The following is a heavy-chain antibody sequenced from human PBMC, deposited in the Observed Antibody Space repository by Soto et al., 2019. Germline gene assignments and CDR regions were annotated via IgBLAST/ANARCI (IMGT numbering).Heavy chain of an antibody. CDR1: GFTFSDYA. V-gene: IGHV3-30*18. CDR2: VSHDGRNT. D-gene: IGHD6-19*01. Sequence: VQLVESGGGVVQPGRSLRLSCAASGFTFSDYAMHWVRQAPGKGLEWVAVVSHDGRNTHYADSVKGRFTISRDSSKKTVSLEMASLRAEDPAVYYGAKGGRQWLVTSDFNYWGQGALVTVSS. CDR3: AKGGRQWLVTSDFNY. J-gene: IGHJ4*02.